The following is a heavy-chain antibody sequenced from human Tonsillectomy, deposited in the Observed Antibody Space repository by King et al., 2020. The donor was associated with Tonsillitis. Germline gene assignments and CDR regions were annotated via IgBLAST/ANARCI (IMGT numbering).Heavy chain of an antibody. CDR2: VYTSGST. V-gene: IGHV4-61*02. J-gene: IGHJ6*04. CDR3: ARDQYYDFWSGYPSMDV. CDR1: GGSISSGSYY. D-gene: IGHD3-3*01. Sequence: VQLQESGPGLVKPSQTLSLTCTVSGGSISSGSYYWSWIRQPAGKGLEWIGRVYTSGSTNYNPSLTSRVTMSVDTSQNQFSLKLSSVTAADTAVYYCARDQYYDFWSGYPSMDVWGKGTTVTVSS.